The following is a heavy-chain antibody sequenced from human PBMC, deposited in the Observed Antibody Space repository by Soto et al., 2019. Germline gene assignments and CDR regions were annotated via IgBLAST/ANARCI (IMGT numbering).Heavy chain of an antibody. D-gene: IGHD3-22*01. CDR1: GFTVSSNY. CDR2: IYSGGST. V-gene: IGHV3-53*01. CDR3: ATFHDTSGYYYHYYGMDV. J-gene: IGHJ6*02. Sequence: PGGSLRLSCAASGFTVSSNYMSWVRQAPGKGLEWVSIIYSGGSTYYADSVKGRFTISRDNSKNTLYLQMNSLRAEDTAVYYCATFHDTSGYYYHYYGMDVWRQGTTVTVSS.